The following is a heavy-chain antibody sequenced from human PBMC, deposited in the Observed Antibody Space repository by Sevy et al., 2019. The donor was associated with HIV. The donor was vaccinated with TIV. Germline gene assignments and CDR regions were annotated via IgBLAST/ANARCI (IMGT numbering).Heavy chain of an antibody. D-gene: IGHD2-15*01. J-gene: IGHJ4*02. V-gene: IGHV1-18*01. CDR2: ISPHNSDT. CDR3: ARAYCSGGRCYSLAY. CDR1: GYTFSTYR. Sequence: ASVKVSCKISGYTFSTYRITWVRQAPGQGLEWMGWISPHNSDTNYAQKLQDRITMITDTSTNTAFMELTSLRSDDTAVYYCARAYCSGGRCYSLAYWGQGTLVTVSS.